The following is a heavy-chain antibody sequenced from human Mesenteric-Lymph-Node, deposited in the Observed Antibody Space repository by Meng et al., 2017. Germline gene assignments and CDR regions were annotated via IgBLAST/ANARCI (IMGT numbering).Heavy chain of an antibody. CDR2: INSNSGGT. J-gene: IGHJ4*02. Sequence: ASVKVSCKGSGYTFTGYYMHWVRQAPGQGLEWMGRINSNSGGTNYVQKFQGRVTMTRDTSISTAYMVLSRLRSDDTDVYYCPRERITMVRGVISPLNYWGQGTLVTVSS. CDR3: PRERITMVRGVISPLNY. D-gene: IGHD3-10*01. V-gene: IGHV1-2*05. CDR1: GYTFTGYY.